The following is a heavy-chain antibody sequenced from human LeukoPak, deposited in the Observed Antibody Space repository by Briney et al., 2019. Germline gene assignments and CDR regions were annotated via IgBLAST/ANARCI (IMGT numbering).Heavy chain of an antibody. V-gene: IGHV3-30-3*01. Sequence: PGGSLRLSCAASGFTFSSYAMHWVRQAPGKGLEWVAVISYDGSNKYYADSVKGRFTISRDNSKNTLYLQMNSLRAEDTAVYYCAKGFGSYPYGVQHWGQGTLVTVSS. J-gene: IGHJ1*01. CDR3: AKGFGSYPYGVQH. D-gene: IGHD1-26*01. CDR2: ISYDGSNK. CDR1: GFTFSSYA.